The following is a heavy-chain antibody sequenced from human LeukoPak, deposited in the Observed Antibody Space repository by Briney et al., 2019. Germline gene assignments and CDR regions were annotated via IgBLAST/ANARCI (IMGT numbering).Heavy chain of an antibody. Sequence: GGSLRLSCAASGFTFSSYAMSWVRQAPGKGLEWVSAISGSGGSTYYADSVKGRLTISRDNSKNTLYLQMNSLRAEDTAVYYCAKEPYSSGWYSNWFDPWGQGTLVTVSS. J-gene: IGHJ5*02. D-gene: IGHD6-19*01. CDR1: GFTFSSYA. CDR3: AKEPYSSGWYSNWFDP. CDR2: ISGSGGST. V-gene: IGHV3-23*01.